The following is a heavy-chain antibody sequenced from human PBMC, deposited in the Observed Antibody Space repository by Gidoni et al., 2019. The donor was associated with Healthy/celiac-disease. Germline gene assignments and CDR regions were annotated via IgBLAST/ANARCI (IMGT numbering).Heavy chain of an antibody. D-gene: IGHD5-18*01. Sequence: EVQLGESGGVVVQPGGSRRRSCAASGFTFDDYTMHWVRQAPGKGLEWVSLISWDGGSTYYADSVKGRFTISRDNSKNSLYLQMNSLRTEDTALYYCAKQTRGYSYGYDYWGQGTLVTVSS. CDR1: GFTFDDYT. CDR3: AKQTRGYSYGYDY. CDR2: ISWDGGST. V-gene: IGHV3-43*01. J-gene: IGHJ4*02.